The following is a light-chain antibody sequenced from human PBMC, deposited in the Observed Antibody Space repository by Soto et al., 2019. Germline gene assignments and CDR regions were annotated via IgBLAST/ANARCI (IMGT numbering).Light chain of an antibody. CDR1: TSDVGGYNY. J-gene: IGLJ2*01. V-gene: IGLV2-14*03. CDR2: DGS. Sequence: QSALTQPASVSGSPGQSVTISCTATTSDVGGYNYLSWYQQHPGKAPKLILYDGSSRPSGVSNRFSGSKSGNTASMIISGLQPEDEADYHCSSYTRTTVVFGGGTKLTVL. CDR3: SSYTRTTVV.